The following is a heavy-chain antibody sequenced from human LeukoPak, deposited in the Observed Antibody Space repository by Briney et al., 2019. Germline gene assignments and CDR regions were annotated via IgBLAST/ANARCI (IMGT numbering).Heavy chain of an antibody. V-gene: IGHV3-48*03. CDR1: GFTFSSYE. J-gene: IGHJ4*02. CDR2: ISSSSSAI. D-gene: IGHD4-17*01. CDR3: TRANYGCDY. Sequence: PGGSLRLSCAASGFTFSSYEMNWIRQAPGKGPEWASYISSSSSAISYADSVKGRFTISRDNAKNSLYLQMNSLRAEDTAVYYCTRANYGCDYWGQGTLVTVSS.